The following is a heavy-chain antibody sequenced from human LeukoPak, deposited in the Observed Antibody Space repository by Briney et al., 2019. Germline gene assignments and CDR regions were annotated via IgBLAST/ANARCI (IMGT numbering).Heavy chain of an antibody. CDR2: IYYSGST. Sequence: SETLSLTCTVSGCSISSHYWSWIRQPPGKGLEWIGYIYYSGSTSYNRSLKSRVPISVDTSTTQFSLKLSSVTAADTAVYYCARGPLMVGAKISDYWGRGTLLTVSS. CDR3: ARGPLMVGAKISDY. V-gene: IGHV4-59*11. J-gene: IGHJ4*02. CDR1: GCSISSHY. D-gene: IGHD1-26*01.